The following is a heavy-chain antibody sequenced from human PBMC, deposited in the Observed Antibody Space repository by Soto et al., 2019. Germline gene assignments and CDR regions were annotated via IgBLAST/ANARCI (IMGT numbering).Heavy chain of an antibody. V-gene: IGHV3-53*04. Sequence: HPGGSLRLSCAASGFTVSSNYMSWVRQAPGKGLEWVSVIYSGGSTYYADSVKGRFTISRHNSKNTLYLQMNSLRAEDTAVYYCAKLDDFWSGYYRPRDDAFDIWGQGTMVTVSS. D-gene: IGHD3-3*01. CDR2: IYSGGST. CDR3: AKLDDFWSGYYRPRDDAFDI. CDR1: GFTVSSNY. J-gene: IGHJ3*02.